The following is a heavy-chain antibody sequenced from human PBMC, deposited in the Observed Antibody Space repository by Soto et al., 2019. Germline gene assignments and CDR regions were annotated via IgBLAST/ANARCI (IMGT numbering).Heavy chain of an antibody. CDR2: IKQDGSEK. CDR1: GFTFSSYW. Sequence: PGGSLRLSCAASGFTFSSYWMSWVRQAPGKGLEWVANIKQDGSEKYYVDSVKGRFTISRDNAKNSLYLQMNSLRAEDTAVYYCARDTYSSGWYQGYYCGMDVWGQGTTVTVSS. CDR3: ARDTYSSGWYQGYYCGMDV. D-gene: IGHD6-19*01. V-gene: IGHV3-7*03. J-gene: IGHJ6*02.